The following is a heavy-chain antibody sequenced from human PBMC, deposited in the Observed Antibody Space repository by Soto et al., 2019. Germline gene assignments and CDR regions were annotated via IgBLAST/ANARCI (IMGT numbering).Heavy chain of an antibody. CDR1: GFTFTTYT. D-gene: IGHD2-8*01. V-gene: IGHV3-23*01. CDR2: VSGSGAGT. CDR3: AKGTCTNGVCSFDS. Sequence: PGGSLRLSCVASGFTFTTYTMNWVRQAPGKGLEWVSTVSGSGAGTHYADSVKGRFTISRDNSKNTLNLQMNSLRAEDTAVYYCAKGTCTNGVCSFDSWGQGTLVTVPS. J-gene: IGHJ4*02.